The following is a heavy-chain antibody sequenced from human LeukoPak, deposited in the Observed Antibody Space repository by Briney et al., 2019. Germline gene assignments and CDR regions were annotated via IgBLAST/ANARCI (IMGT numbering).Heavy chain of an antibody. Sequence: SETLSLTCNVSGASISDCYWSWIRQSPTRGLEWIGYVSSRGATNNNPSLKSRVTTSAHTSENQLSLKLTSVTAADTAVYYCARAQKTMLSRAVYFFDFWGQGLLVTVSS. CDR1: GASISDCY. CDR2: VSSRGAT. D-gene: IGHD2-2*01. J-gene: IGHJ4*02. V-gene: IGHV4-59*01. CDR3: ARAQKTMLSRAVYFFDF.